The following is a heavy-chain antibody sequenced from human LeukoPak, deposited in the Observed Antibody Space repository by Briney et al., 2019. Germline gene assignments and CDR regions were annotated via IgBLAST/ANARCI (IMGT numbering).Heavy chain of an antibody. V-gene: IGHV1-2*02. J-gene: IGHJ6*02. Sequence: AAVKVSCKASGYTFTGYFMHWVRQAPGQGLEWMGWINPNSGGTNYAQKFQGRVTMTRDTSISTAYMELSSLRSDDTAVYYCAREVLAKNYGMDVWGQGTTVTVSS. D-gene: IGHD2-8*02. CDR3: AREVLAKNYGMDV. CDR2: INPNSGGT. CDR1: GYTFTGYF.